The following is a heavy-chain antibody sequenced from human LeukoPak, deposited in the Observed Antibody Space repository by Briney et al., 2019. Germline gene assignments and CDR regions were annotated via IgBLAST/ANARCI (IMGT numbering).Heavy chain of an antibody. D-gene: IGHD3-10*01. J-gene: IGHJ4*02. CDR1: GFSVRGNY. CDR2: IHSGGST. Sequence: GGSLRLSCAVSGFSVRGNYMSWLRQAPGKGLEWVSVIHSGGSTYYADSVKGRFTISRDNSENTLYLQMNSLKAEDTAVYYCARDFSAGGFDFWGQGTLVTVSS. CDR3: ARDFSAGGFDF. V-gene: IGHV3-66*01.